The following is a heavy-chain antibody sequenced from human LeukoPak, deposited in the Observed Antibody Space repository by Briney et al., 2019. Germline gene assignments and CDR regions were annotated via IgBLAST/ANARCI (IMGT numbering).Heavy chain of an antibody. CDR2: ISSSSSTI. V-gene: IGHV3-48*01. CDR3: ARDVDSYGYDPRFGY. D-gene: IGHD5-18*01. CDR1: GFTFSSYW. Sequence: GGSLRLSCAASGFTFSSYWMSWVRQAPGKGLEWVSYISSSSSTIYYADSVKGRFTISRDNAKNSLYLQMNSLRAEDTAVYYCARDVDSYGYDPRFGYWGQGTLVTVSS. J-gene: IGHJ4*02.